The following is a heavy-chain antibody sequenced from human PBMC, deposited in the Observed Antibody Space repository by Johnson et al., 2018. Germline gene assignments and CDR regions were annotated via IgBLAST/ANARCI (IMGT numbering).Heavy chain of an antibody. CDR3: EKMGGDYFSYYYYYMDV. Sequence: VQLVQSGGGLVQPGGSXRLSCAASGFTFSSYAMSWVRQAPGKGLEWVSAISGSGGSTYYADSVKGRFTISRDNSKNKMYLQMNSLRAEDTAVYYCEKMGGDYFSYYYYYMDVCGRGTTVTVSS. CDR2: ISGSGGST. V-gene: IGHV3-23*04. D-gene: IGHD4-17*01. J-gene: IGHJ6*03. CDR1: GFTFSSYA.